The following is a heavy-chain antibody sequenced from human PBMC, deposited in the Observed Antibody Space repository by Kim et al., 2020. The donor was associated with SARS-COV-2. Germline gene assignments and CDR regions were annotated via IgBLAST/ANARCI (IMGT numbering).Heavy chain of an antibody. D-gene: IGHD3-10*01. V-gene: IGHV3-23*01. CDR1: GFTFSTYS. CDR3: AKVDSARFGETRTYYFDY. Sequence: GGSLRLSCAASGFTFSTYSMSWVRQAPGKGLEWVSAISGSGGNTYYAESVKGRFTISRDNSKKTLYLQMNSLRAEDTAVYYCAKVDSARFGETRTYYFDYWGQGTLVTVSS. CDR2: ISGSGGNT. J-gene: IGHJ4*02.